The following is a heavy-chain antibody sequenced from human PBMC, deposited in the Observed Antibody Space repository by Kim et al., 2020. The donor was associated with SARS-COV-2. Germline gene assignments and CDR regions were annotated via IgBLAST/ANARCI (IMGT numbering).Heavy chain of an antibody. CDR2: ISSNGGSI. Sequence: GGSLRLSCSASGFTFSSYAMHWVRQAPGKGLEYVSAISSNGGSIYYADSVKGRFTISRDNSKNTLYLQMSSLRAEDTAVYYCVKMGGWTLVVPAAMSGAGDAFDIWGQGTMVTVSS. CDR3: VKMGGWTLVVPAAMSGAGDAFDI. CDR1: GFTFSSYA. D-gene: IGHD2-2*01. V-gene: IGHV3-64D*09. J-gene: IGHJ3*02.